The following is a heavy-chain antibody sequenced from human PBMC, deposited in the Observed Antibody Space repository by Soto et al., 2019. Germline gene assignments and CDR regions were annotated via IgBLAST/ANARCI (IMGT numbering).Heavy chain of an antibody. J-gene: IGHJ2*01. D-gene: IGHD3-22*01. CDR1: EDTFRNYG. CDR3: ASTKYDSSAYYDWYLGL. Sequence: QVELVQSGAEVKKPGSSVKVSCQASEDTFRNYGISWVRQAPGQGLEWMGGIIPISGTANYVQKRQGRVTFTAATSANTVYLELSSLRSEDTAVYYCASTKYDSSAYYDWYLGLWGRVTLVSVSS. V-gene: IGHV1-69*06. CDR2: IIPISGTA.